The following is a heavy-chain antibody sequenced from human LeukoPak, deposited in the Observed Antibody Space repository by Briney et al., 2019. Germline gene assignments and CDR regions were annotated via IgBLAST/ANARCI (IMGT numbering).Heavy chain of an antibody. D-gene: IGHD5-24*01. J-gene: IGHJ3*02. V-gene: IGHV3-33*01. CDR2: IWYDGSNK. CDR1: GFTFSSYG. CDR3: ARARGWLSADAFDI. Sequence: GGSLRLSCAASGFTFSSYGMHWVRQAPGKGLEWVAVIWYDGSNKYYADSVKGRFTISRDNAKNTLSLQMNSLRAEDTAVYYCARARGWLSADAFDIWGQGTMVTVSS.